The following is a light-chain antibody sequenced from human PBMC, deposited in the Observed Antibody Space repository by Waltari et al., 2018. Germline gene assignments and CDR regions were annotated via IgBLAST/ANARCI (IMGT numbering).Light chain of an antibody. J-gene: IGLJ2*01. CDR2: DVS. Sequence: QSALTHPPSVSGSPGQSITISCTGTSSDVGYNYVSWYQQFPGKAPKLVIYDVSHRPSGVSNRFSGSKSGNTASLTISGLQAEDEADYLCSSYITSSTLFGGGTKLTVL. V-gene: IGLV2-14*01. CDR1: SSDVGYNY. CDR3: SSYITSSTL.